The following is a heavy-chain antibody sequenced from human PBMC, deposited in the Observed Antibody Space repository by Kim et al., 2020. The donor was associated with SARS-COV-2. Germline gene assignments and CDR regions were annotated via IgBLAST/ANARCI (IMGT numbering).Heavy chain of an antibody. CDR3: VRVMDGPTGTFDN. Sequence: SETLSLTCIVSGGSISSDDYYWSWVRQPAGRGLEWIGRIYVSGSTNYDPSLKSRVTLSIDTSKNQLSPKLTSVTAADTAVYYCVRVMDGPTGTFDNWGQGTLVIVSS. CDR2: IYVSGST. J-gene: IGHJ4*02. CDR1: GGSISSDDYY. V-gene: IGHV4-61*02. D-gene: IGHD7-27*01.